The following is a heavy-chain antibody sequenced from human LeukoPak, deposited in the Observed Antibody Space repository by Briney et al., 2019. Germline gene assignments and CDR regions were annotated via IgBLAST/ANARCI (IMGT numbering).Heavy chain of an antibody. Sequence: SETLSLTCTVSGASINNYYWNWIRQPPGKGLEWLGYISYSGSTNYSPSLRSRVSMSLDTSKNQSSLRLNSVTAADTAVYYCATAMDWGSRWYFDLRGRGTLVTVSS. CDR3: ATAMDWGSRWYFDL. CDR2: ISYSGST. V-gene: IGHV4-59*01. J-gene: IGHJ2*01. D-gene: IGHD3/OR15-3a*01. CDR1: GASINNYY.